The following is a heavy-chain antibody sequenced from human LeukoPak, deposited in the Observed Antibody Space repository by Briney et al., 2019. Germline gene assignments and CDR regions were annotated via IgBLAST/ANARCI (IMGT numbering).Heavy chain of an antibody. Sequence: PPGGSLRLSCAASGFTFSTYWMHWVRQAPGKGLVWVSRINSDGTRTTYADSVKGRFSISRDNAKNTVYLQMNSLTAEDTAVYYCATVATGSWGWIDPWGQGTLVTVSS. CDR2: INSDGTRT. CDR3: ATVATGSWGWIDP. V-gene: IGHV3-74*01. D-gene: IGHD1-26*01. CDR1: GFTFSTYW. J-gene: IGHJ5*02.